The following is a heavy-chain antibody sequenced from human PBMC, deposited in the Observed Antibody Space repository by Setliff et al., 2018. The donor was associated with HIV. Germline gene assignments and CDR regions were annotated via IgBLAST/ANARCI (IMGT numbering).Heavy chain of an antibody. V-gene: IGHV4-31*03. CDR3: ARHQDLNYYDSSSFDY. CDR1: GGTISSGGYY. D-gene: IGHD3-22*01. Sequence: SETLSLTCTVSGGTISSGGYYWSWIRQHPGKGLEWIGYIHYSGSTYYNPSLKSRLTISVDTSKTQFSLNLDSVTAADTAVYFCARHQDLNYYDSSSFDYWGQGTLVTVSS. J-gene: IGHJ4*02. CDR2: IHYSGST.